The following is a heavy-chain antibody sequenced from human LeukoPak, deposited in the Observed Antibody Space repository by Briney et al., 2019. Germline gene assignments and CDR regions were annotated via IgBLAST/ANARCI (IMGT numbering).Heavy chain of an antibody. V-gene: IGHV3-23*01. D-gene: IGHD3-22*01. CDR3: AKSPTYYYDTSGYRYFDY. CDR1: GFTFSTYA. J-gene: IGHJ4*02. Sequence: GGSLRLSCAASGFTFSTYAMSWVRQAPGKGLEWVSSARGSGDTKYDADSLKGRFTISRDNSKNTLYLQMNSLRAEDTAVYYCAKSPTYYYDTSGYRYFDYWGQGTLVTVSS. CDR2: ARGSGDTK.